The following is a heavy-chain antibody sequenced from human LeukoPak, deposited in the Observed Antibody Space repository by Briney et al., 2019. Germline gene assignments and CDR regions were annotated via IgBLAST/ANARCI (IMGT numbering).Heavy chain of an antibody. CDR3: ATTPERDGYHLGYFDY. J-gene: IGHJ4*02. V-gene: IGHV1-46*01. D-gene: IGHD5-24*01. Sequence: ASVTVSCKASGYTFTSYYMHWVRQAPGQGLEWMGIINPSGGSTSYAQKFQGRVTMTRDMSTSTVYMELSSLRSEDTAVYYCATTPERDGYHLGYFDYWGQGTLVTVSS. CDR2: INPSGGST. CDR1: GYTFTSYY.